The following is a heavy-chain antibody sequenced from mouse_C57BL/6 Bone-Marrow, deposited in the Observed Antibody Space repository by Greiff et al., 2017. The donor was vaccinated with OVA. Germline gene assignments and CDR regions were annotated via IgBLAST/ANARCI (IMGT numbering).Heavy chain of an antibody. CDR2: ISDGGSYT. CDR1: GFTFSSYA. D-gene: IGHD2-3*01. V-gene: IGHV5-4*01. CDR3: ARDRGWLLRGFAY. Sequence: EVKVVESGGGLVKPGGSLKLSCAASGFTFSSYAMSWVRQTPEKRLEWVATISDGGSYTYYPDNVKGRFTISRDNAKNNLYLQMSHLKSEDTAMYYCARDRGWLLRGFAYWGQGTLVTVSA. J-gene: IGHJ3*01.